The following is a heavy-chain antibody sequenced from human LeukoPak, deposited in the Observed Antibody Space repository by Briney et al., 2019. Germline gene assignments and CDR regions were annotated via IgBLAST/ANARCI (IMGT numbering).Heavy chain of an antibody. CDR3: AKDDPNTYYYGSGSPDY. Sequence: GGSLRLSCAASGFTFSSYGMHWVRQAPGKGLERVAFIRYDGSNKYYADSVNGRFTISRDNSKNTLYLQMNSLRAEDTAVYYCAKDDPNTYYYGSGSPDYWGQGTLVTVSS. CDR2: IRYDGSNK. D-gene: IGHD3-10*01. V-gene: IGHV3-30*02. J-gene: IGHJ4*02. CDR1: GFTFSSYG.